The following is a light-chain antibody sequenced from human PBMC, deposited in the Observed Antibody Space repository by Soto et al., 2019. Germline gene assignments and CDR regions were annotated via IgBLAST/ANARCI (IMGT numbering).Light chain of an antibody. J-gene: IGKJ3*01. CDR1: QSVSSY. Sequence: EIVLTQSPATLSLSPGERATLSCRASQSVSSYLAWYQQKPGQAPRLLIYDAATRATGIPARFSGRGFGTEFTLTISSLQSEDFALYYCQQYYKWPPFTFGPGTKVDIK. CDR3: QQYYKWPPFT. CDR2: DAA. V-gene: IGKV3-15*01.